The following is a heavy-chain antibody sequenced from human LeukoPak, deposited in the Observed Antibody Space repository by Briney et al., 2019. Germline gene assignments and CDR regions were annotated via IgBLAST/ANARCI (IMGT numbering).Heavy chain of an antibody. CDR2: IKQDGSEK. V-gene: IGHV3-7*01. Sequence: GGSLRLSCAASGFTFSSYWMSWVRQAPGKGLEWVANIKQDGSEKYYVDSVKGRFTISRDNAKNSLYLQMNSLRAEDTAVYYCARDPGYYYYYYMDVWAKGPRSPSP. J-gene: IGHJ6*03. CDR3: ARDPGYYYYYYMDV. CDR1: GFTFSSYW.